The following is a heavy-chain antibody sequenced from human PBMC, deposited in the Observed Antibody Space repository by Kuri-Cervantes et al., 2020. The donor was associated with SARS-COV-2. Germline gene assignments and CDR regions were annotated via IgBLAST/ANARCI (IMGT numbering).Heavy chain of an antibody. J-gene: IGHJ5*02. CDR1: GGSISSGGYY. Sequence: GSLRLSCTVSGGSISSGGYYWSWIRQHPGKGLEWIGYIYYSGSTNYNPSLKSRVTISVDTSKNQFSLKLSSVTAADTAVYYCARSTLPAARYNWFDPWGQGTLVTVSS. CDR3: ARSTLPAARYNWFDP. V-gene: IGHV4-61*08. D-gene: IGHD2-2*01. CDR2: IYYSGST.